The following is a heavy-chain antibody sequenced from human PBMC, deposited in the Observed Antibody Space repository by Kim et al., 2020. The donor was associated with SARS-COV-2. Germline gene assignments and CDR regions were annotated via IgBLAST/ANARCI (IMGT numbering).Heavy chain of an antibody. V-gene: IGHV3-30*01. Sequence: ADSVKGRFTISRDNSKNTLYLQMNSLRAEDTAVYYCARGEIVGATTYFDYWGQGTLVTVSS. J-gene: IGHJ4*02. CDR3: ARGEIVGATTYFDY. D-gene: IGHD1-26*01.